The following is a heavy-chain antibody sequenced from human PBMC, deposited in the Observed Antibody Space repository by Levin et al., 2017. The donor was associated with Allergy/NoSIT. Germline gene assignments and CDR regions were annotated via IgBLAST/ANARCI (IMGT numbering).Heavy chain of an antibody. J-gene: IGHJ4*02. V-gene: IGHV4-39*01. Sequence: SQTLSLTCTVSGGSISSSISYWGWIRQAPGKGLEWIGSIYNSGSTYYNPSLKSRVPTSVDTSKNQFSLKLSSVTAADTAVYYCARQCYDILTGYYNFDYWGQGTLATVSS. CDR1: GGSISSSISY. CDR2: IYNSGST. D-gene: IGHD3-9*01. CDR3: ARQCYDILTGYYNFDY.